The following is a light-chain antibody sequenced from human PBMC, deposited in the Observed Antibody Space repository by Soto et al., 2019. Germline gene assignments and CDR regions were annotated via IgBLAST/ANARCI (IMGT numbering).Light chain of an antibody. Sequence: DIQMTQSPSTLYASVGHRVSITCRASQSISRWLAGYQQKPGKAPKLLIYKASSLESGVPSRFSGSGSGTEFTLSISSLQCDDFATYYGQQYNSFPTFGQGTKGEIK. CDR1: QSISRW. V-gene: IGKV1-5*03. CDR2: KAS. CDR3: QQYNSFPT. J-gene: IGKJ1*01.